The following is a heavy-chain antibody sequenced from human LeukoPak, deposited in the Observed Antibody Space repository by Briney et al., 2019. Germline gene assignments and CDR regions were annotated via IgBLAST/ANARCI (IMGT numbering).Heavy chain of an antibody. V-gene: IGHV4-59*01. Sequence: SETLSLTCTVSGDSISTYYWSWIRRPPGKGLEWIGYIYYRVTSDYNPSLKSRVTMSVDMSTRQISLKLSSVTAADTAVYYCARAVGGDGSGSLWGPGTLVTVSS. CDR2: IYYRVTS. J-gene: IGHJ4*02. D-gene: IGHD3-10*01. CDR1: GDSISTYY. CDR3: ARAVGGDGSGSL.